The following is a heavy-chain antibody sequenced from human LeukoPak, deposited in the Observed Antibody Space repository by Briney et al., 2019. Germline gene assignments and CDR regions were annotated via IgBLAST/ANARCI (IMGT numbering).Heavy chain of an antibody. Sequence: PSETLSLTCTVSGGSISTDDYYWTWVRQPPGKGLEWIESISYSGTTYYNPSLKSRVTMSVDTSKNQFSLKLSSVTAADTAVYYCSCGGGNSQYYYGMDVWGQGTTVTVSS. CDR3: SCGGGNSQYYYGMDV. V-gene: IGHV4-39*07. CDR1: GGSISTDDYY. D-gene: IGHD4-23*01. J-gene: IGHJ6*02. CDR2: ISYSGTT.